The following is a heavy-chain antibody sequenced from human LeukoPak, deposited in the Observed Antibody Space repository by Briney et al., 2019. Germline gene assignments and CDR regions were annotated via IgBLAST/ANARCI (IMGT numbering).Heavy chain of an antibody. J-gene: IGHJ5*02. Sequence: ASVTVSCTASGYTLTGYDINWVRQAPGQGLEWMGWINPTSGDTGSAQTFQGRVTMTRDTSINTAYLELSSLTFDDTAVYYCTRGPPHYDSGSWGQGTLVTVSS. D-gene: IGHD4-17*01. CDR3: TRGPPHYDSGS. CDR2: INPTSGDT. CDR1: GYTLTGYD. V-gene: IGHV1-8*01.